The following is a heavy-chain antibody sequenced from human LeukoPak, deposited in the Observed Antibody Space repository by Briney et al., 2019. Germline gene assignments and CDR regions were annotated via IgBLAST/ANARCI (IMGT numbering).Heavy chain of an antibody. CDR2: IYTSGST. CDR1: GGSISSGSYY. V-gene: IGHV4-61*02. J-gene: IGHJ5*02. Sequence: SETLSLTCTVSGGSISSGSYYWSWIRQPAGKGLEWIGRIYTSGSTNYNPSLKSRVTMSVDTSKNQFSLKLSSVTAADTAVYDCARFVLSYYGSGSVTFDPWGQGTLVTVSS. D-gene: IGHD3-10*01. CDR3: ARFVLSYYGSGSVTFDP.